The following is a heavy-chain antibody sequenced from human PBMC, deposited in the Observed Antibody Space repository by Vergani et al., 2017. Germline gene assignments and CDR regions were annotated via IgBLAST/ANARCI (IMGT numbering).Heavy chain of an antibody. CDR2: INPNSGGT. CDR3: ARDIVVVVGSNWFDP. V-gene: IGHV1-2*02. CDR1: GYTFTGYC. Sequence: QVQLVQSGAEVKKPGASVKVSCKASGYTFTGYCMHWVRQAPGQGLEWMGWINPNSGGTNYAQKFQGRVTMTRDTSISTAYMELSRLRSDDTAVYYCARDIVVVVGSNWFDPWGQGTLVTVSS. D-gene: IGHD2-15*01. J-gene: IGHJ5*02.